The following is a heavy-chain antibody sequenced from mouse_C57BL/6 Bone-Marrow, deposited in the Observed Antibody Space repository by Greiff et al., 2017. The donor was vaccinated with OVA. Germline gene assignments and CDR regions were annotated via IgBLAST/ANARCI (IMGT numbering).Heavy chain of an antibody. J-gene: IGHJ4*01. Sequence: VKLQQPGAELVKPGASVKLSCKASGYTFTSYWMQWVKQRPGQGLEWIGEIDPSDSYTNYNQKFKGKATLTVDTSSSTAYMQLSSLTSEDSAVYYCARRDWSYAMDYWGQGTSVTVSS. CDR1: GYTFTSYW. V-gene: IGHV1-50*01. CDR2: IDPSDSYT. CDR3: ARRDWSYAMDY.